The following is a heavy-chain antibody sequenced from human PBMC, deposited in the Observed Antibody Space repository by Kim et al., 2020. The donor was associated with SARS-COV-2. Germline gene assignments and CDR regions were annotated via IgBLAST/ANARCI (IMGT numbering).Heavy chain of an antibody. CDR3: ARGDGIAAAPGNY. J-gene: IGHJ4*02. D-gene: IGHD6-13*01. Sequence: SEILSLTCAVYGGSFSGYYWSWIRQPPGKGLEWIGEINHSGSTNYNPSLKSRVTISVDTSKNQFSLKLSSVTAADTAVYYCARGDGIAAAPGNYWGQGTL. V-gene: IGHV4-34*01. CDR1: GGSFSGYY. CDR2: INHSGST.